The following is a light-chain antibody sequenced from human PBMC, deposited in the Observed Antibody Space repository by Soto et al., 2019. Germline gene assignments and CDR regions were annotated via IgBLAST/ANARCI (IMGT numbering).Light chain of an antibody. Sequence: QSALTQPRSVSGSPGQSVTISCTGTSSDVGGYNYVSWFQQHPGKAPKLMIYAVTERPSGVPDRFSGSKSGNTASLTISGLHAEDEADYYCCSYAGTFTYVFGTGTMVTVL. CDR3: CSYAGTFTYV. V-gene: IGLV2-11*01. CDR2: AVT. CDR1: SSDVGGYNY. J-gene: IGLJ1*01.